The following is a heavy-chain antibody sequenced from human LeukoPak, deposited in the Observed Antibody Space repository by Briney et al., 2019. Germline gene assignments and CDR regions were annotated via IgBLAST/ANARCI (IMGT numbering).Heavy chain of an antibody. CDR1: GFTFSNYE. D-gene: IGHD4-23*01. Sequence: GGSLRLSCAASGFTFSNYEFNWVRQAPGKGLEWVSYISTSGGTIYYADSVKGRFTISRDNAKNSLYLQMNSLRAEDTAVYYCARDSYYGGTQDYWGQGTLVTVSS. J-gene: IGHJ4*02. CDR2: ISTSGGTI. V-gene: IGHV3-48*03. CDR3: ARDSYYGGTQDY.